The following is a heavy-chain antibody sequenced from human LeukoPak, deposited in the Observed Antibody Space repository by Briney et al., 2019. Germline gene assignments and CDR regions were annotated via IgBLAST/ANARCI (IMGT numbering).Heavy chain of an antibody. V-gene: IGHV3-30*03. Sequence: GGSLRLSCAASGFTFSSYWMSWVRQAPGKGLEWVAVISYDGSNKYYADSVKGRSTISRDNSKNTLYLQMNSLRAEDTAVYYCARARLRDNWFDPWGQGTLVTVSS. CDR1: GFTFSSYW. CDR2: ISYDGSNK. J-gene: IGHJ5*02. D-gene: IGHD4-17*01. CDR3: ARARLRDNWFDP.